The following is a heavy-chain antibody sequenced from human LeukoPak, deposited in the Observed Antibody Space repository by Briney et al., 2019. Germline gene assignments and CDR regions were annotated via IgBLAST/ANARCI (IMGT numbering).Heavy chain of an antibody. CDR3: ARNLTGYWYFDL. D-gene: IGHD4/OR15-4a*01. Sequence: SETLSLPCTVSGGSISSSSYYWGWICQPPGKGLEWIGSIYYSGSTCYNPSLKSRVTISVDTSKNQFSLKLSSVTAADTAVYYCARNLTGYWYFDLWGRGTLVTVSS. CDR1: GGSISSSSYY. V-gene: IGHV4-39*01. CDR2: IYYSGST. J-gene: IGHJ2*01.